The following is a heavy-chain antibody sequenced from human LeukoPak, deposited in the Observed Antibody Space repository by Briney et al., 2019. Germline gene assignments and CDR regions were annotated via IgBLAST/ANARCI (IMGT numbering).Heavy chain of an antibody. Sequence: GGSLRLSCAASGFTFSSSWMSWVRQAPGKGLEWVANIKQDGSEKYYVESVKGRFTISRDNTKNSLYLQMDSLTAEDTAVYYCVRISTAVAGADYWGQETLVTVSS. D-gene: IGHD6-19*01. J-gene: IGHJ4*02. CDR3: VRISTAVAGADY. CDR2: IKQDGSEK. CDR1: GFTFSSSW. V-gene: IGHV3-7*01.